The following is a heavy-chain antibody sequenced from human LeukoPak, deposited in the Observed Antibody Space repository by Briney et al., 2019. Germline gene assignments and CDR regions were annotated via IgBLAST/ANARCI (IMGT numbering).Heavy chain of an antibody. J-gene: IGHJ3*02. V-gene: IGHV4-30-4*08. Sequence: PSETLSLTCTVSGGSISSGDYYWSWIRQPPGKGLEWIGYIYYSGSTYYNPSLKSRVTISVDTSKNQFSLKLSSVTAADTAVYYCAREGITIFGVPSGAFDIWGQGTMVTVSS. CDR2: IYYSGST. CDR3: AREGITIFGVPSGAFDI. D-gene: IGHD3-3*01. CDR1: GGSISSGDYY.